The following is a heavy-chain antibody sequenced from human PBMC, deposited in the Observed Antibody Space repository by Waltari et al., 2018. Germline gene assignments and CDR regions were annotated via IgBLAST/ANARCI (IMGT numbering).Heavy chain of an antibody. CDR1: GYTLTELS. CDR2: FDPEDGET. J-gene: IGHJ4*02. Sequence: QVQLVQSGAEVKKPGASVKVSCKVSGYTLTELSMHWVRQAPGKGLEWMGGFDPEDGETIYAQKFQGRVTMTEDTSTDTAYMELSSLRSEDTAVYYCATGHTDYYDSSGYLLMFYFDYWGQGTLVTVSS. CDR3: ATGHTDYYDSSGYLLMFYFDY. D-gene: IGHD3-22*01. V-gene: IGHV1-24*01.